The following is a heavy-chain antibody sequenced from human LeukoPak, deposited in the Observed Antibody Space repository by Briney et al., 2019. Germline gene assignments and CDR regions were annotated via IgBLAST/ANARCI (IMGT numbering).Heavy chain of an antibody. CDR3: AKDRGYCSGGSCPDY. V-gene: IGHV3-21*01. Sequence: PGGSLRLSCAASGITFSSYTMNWVRQAPGKGLEWVSFISTSSSYTYYADSVKGRFTISRDNAKNSVYLQMNSLRAEDTAVYYCAKDRGYCSGGSCPDYWGQGTLVTVSS. J-gene: IGHJ4*02. CDR1: GITFSSYT. D-gene: IGHD2-15*01. CDR2: ISTSSSYT.